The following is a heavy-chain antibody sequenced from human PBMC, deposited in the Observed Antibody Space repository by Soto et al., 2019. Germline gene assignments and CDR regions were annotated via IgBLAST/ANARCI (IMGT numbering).Heavy chain of an antibody. J-gene: IGHJ4*02. V-gene: IGHV3-23*01. CDR2: ISGSGGST. CDR1: GFTFSSYA. Sequence: EVQLLESGGGLVQPGGSLRLSCAASGFTFSSYAMSWVRXAPGXGLEWVSAISGSGGSTYYADSVKGRFTISRDNSKNTLYLQXNXXXXXXXXVXXXXXXXXXXYXXYWGQGTLVTVSS. CDR3: XXXXXXXYXXY.